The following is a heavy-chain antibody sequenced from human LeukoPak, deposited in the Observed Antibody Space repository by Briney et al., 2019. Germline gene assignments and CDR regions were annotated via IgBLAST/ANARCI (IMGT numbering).Heavy chain of an antibody. CDR2: ISSSGSTI. D-gene: IGHD3-10*02. CDR3: AELGITMIGDV. CDR1: GFTFSSYE. Sequence: GGSLRLSCAASGFTFSSYEMNWVRQAPGKGLEWVSYISSSGSTIYYADSVKGRFTISRDNAKNSLYLQMNSLRAEDTAVYYCAELGITMIGDVWGKGTTVTVSS. V-gene: IGHV3-48*03. J-gene: IGHJ6*04.